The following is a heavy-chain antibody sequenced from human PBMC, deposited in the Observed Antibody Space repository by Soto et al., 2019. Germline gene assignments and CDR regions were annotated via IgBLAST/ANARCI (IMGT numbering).Heavy chain of an antibody. D-gene: IGHD3-16*01. CDR3: ARGRAGGRSWDAFVI. J-gene: IGHJ3*02. Sequence: QVQLVESGGGVVQPGRSLRLSCAASGFTFRSYGMHWVRQAPGKGLEWVAVIWYDGSNKYYADSVKGRFTISRDNSKNTLYLQRTGLRAEDTAVYYCARGRAGGRSWDAFVILGQGTMVTVSS. CDR1: GFTFRSYG. CDR2: IWYDGSNK. V-gene: IGHV3-33*01.